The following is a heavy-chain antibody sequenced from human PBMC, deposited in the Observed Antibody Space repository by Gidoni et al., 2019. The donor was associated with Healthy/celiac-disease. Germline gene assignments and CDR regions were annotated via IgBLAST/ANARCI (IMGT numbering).Heavy chain of an antibody. CDR2: INHSGST. D-gene: IGHD4-17*01. CDR1: GGSFSGYY. V-gene: IGHV4-34*01. CDR3: AREDPYGGNSRPLDY. Sequence: QVQLQQWGAGLLKPSETLSLTCAVYGGSFSGYYWSWIRQPPGKGLEWIGEINHSGSTNYNPSLKSRVTISVDTSKNQFSLKLSSVTAADTAVYYCAREDPYGGNSRPLDYWGQGTLVTVSS. J-gene: IGHJ4*02.